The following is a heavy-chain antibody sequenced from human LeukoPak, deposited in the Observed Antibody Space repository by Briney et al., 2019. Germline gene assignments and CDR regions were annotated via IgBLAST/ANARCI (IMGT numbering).Heavy chain of an antibody. CDR2: IYSSGIT. V-gene: IGHV4-4*07. Sequence: PSETLSLTCTVSGGSVSTYYWNWIRQSAGKGLEWIGRIYSSGITGYSPSLKSRATMSVDTSNNQFSLRLTSVTAADTAVYYCARALGARAYYYMDVWGKGTTVTVSS. CDR3: ARALGARAYYYMDV. CDR1: GGSVSTYY. J-gene: IGHJ6*03. D-gene: IGHD5-12*01.